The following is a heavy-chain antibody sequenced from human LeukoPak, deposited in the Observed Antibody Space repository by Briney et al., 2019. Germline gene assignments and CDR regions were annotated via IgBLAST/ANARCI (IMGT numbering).Heavy chain of an antibody. D-gene: IGHD3-3*01. CDR3: ARKGVQDFWSGSGFSWFDP. Sequence: PSETLSLTCTVSGGSISSSSYYWGWIRQPPGKGLEWIGSIYYSGSTYYNPSLKSRVTISVDTSKNQFSLKLSSVTAADPAVYYCARKGVQDFWSGSGFSWFDPWGQGTLVTVSS. CDR1: GGSISSSSYY. J-gene: IGHJ5*02. V-gene: IGHV4-39*01. CDR2: IYYSGST.